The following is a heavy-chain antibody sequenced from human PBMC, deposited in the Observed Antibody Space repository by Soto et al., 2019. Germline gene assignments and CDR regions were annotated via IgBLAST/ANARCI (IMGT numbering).Heavy chain of an antibody. Sequence: GGSLRLSCAASGLIFSNYKMHWVRQAPGKGLVWVSRINTDGSIIDYADSVKGRFTVSRDNAKNTLYLQMNSLRAEDTAVYYCARDRRAVTDAFDIWGQGTMVTVSS. V-gene: IGHV3-74*01. D-gene: IGHD1-26*01. CDR2: INTDGSII. J-gene: IGHJ3*02. CDR1: GLIFSNYK. CDR3: ARDRRAVTDAFDI.